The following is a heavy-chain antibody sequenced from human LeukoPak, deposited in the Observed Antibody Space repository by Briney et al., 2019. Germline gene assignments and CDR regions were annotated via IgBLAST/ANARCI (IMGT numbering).Heavy chain of an antibody. CDR3: ARALDSSSSRYQAYEE. Sequence: GGSLRLSCSASGFTFSNYWMSWVRQAPGKGLEWVANIKQDESEKYYVDSVKGRFTISRDNAKSSLYLQMNSLRAEDTAVYYCARALDSSSSRYQAYEEWGQGTLVTVSS. CDR2: IKQDESEK. D-gene: IGHD2-2*01. CDR1: GFTFSNYW. V-gene: IGHV3-7*01. J-gene: IGHJ4*02.